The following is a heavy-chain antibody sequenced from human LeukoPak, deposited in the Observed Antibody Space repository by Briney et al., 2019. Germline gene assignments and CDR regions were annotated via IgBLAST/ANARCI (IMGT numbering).Heavy chain of an antibody. J-gene: IGHJ5*02. CDR3: ARNFDMKGFDP. D-gene: IGHD3-9*01. Sequence: VASVTVSCKASGYTFTVYYMNWVRQAPGQGLEWMGWINSDSGFTKYAQKFQGRVTMTRDTSITTVYMDLTRLTSDDTAVYYCARNFDMKGFDPWGQGTLVTVSS. CDR1: GYTFTVYY. CDR2: INSDSGFT. V-gene: IGHV1-2*02.